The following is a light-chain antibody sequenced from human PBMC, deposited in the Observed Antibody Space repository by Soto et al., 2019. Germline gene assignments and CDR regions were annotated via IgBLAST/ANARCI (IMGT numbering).Light chain of an antibody. Sequence: DIQMTQSPSSLSASVGDRVSITCRASQSISNYLNWYQQKPGNAPKLLIYVASSLQSGVPSRFSASGSGTDFTFTISSLQPEDFATYYCQQSYSTPTFGQGTKVEIK. J-gene: IGKJ1*01. CDR2: VAS. CDR3: QQSYSTPT. CDR1: QSISNY. V-gene: IGKV1-39*01.